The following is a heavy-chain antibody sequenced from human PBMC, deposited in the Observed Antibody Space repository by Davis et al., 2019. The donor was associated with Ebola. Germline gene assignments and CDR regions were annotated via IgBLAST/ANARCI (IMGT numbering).Heavy chain of an antibody. D-gene: IGHD4-17*01. CDR1: GFTFSSYV. V-gene: IGHV3-23*01. CDR2: ISGSGRST. CDR3: ARGVRTASGAFDI. J-gene: IGHJ3*02. Sequence: GESLKISCAASGFTFSSYVMSWVRQTPVKGLEWVSAISGSGRSTYYADSVKGRFTISRDNSKNTVFLQMNSLTAEDTAVYYCARGVRTASGAFDIWGQGTLVTVSS.